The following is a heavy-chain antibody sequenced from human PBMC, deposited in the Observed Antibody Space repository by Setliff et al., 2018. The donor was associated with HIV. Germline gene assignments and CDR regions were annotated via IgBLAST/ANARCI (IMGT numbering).Heavy chain of an antibody. J-gene: IGHJ6*02. V-gene: IGHV2-26*01. D-gene: IGHD3-9*01. CDR3: ARSNLDYDIFSGHTYAMDV. CDR2: IFSNDEK. Sequence: SGPTLVNHTETLTLTCTVSGFSLSNARMGVSWIRQPPGRALEWLAHIFSNDEKSYSTSLKSRLTISKDTSKSQVVLTMTNMDPVDTATYYCARSNLDYDIFSGHTYAMDVWGQGTTVTVSS. CDR1: GFSLSNARMG.